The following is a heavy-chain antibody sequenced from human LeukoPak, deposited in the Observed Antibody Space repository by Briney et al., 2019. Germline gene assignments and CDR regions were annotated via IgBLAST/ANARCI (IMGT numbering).Heavy chain of an antibody. J-gene: IGHJ4*02. CDR3: ASLLRLGELSPLDY. CDR2: ISYDGSNK. V-gene: IGHV3-30-3*01. CDR1: GFTFSSYA. Sequence: GGSLRLSCAASGFTFSSYAMHWVRQAPGKGLEWVAVISYDGSNKYYADSVKGRFTISRDNSKNTLYLQMNSLRAEDTAVYYCASLLRLGELSPLDYWGQGTLVTVSS. D-gene: IGHD3-16*02.